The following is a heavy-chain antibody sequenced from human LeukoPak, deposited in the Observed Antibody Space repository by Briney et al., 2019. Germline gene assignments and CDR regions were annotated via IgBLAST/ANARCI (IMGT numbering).Heavy chain of an antibody. V-gene: IGHV1-69*04. J-gene: IGHJ3*02. Sequence: ASVKVSCKASGGTFSSYAISWVRQAPGQGLEWMGRIIPILGIANYAQKFQGRVTITADESTSTAYMELSSLRSEDTAVYYCASGELGYYDSSGYYAFDIWGQGTMVTVSS. CDR1: GGTFSSYA. CDR3: ASGELGYYDSSGYYAFDI. D-gene: IGHD3-22*01. CDR2: IIPILGIA.